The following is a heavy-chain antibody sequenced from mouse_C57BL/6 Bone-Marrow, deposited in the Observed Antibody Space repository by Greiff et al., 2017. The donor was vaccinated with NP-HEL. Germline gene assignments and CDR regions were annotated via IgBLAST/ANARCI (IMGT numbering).Heavy chain of an antibody. CDR3: AKEECLYWYFDV. Sequence: QVQLQQSGAELARPGASVKLSCKASGYTFTSYGISWVKQRTGQGLEWIGEIYPRSGNTYYNEKFKGKATLTADKSSSTAYMELRSLTSEDSAVYFCAKEECLYWYFDVWGTGTTVTVSS. CDR2: IYPRSGNT. V-gene: IGHV1-81*01. J-gene: IGHJ1*03. CDR1: GYTFTSYG.